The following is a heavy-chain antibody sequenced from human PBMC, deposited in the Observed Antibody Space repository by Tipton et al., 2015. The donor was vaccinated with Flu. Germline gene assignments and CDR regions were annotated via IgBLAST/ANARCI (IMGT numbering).Heavy chain of an antibody. J-gene: IGHJ4*02. D-gene: IGHD2-2*01. CDR1: GASISSTTYY. CDR2: IYKTGIT. V-gene: IGHV4-39*07. Sequence: GLVKPSETLSLTCDVSGASISSTTYYWGWIRQPPGKGLGWIGSIYKTGITDYNPSLQSRVTLSLDTSKNQFSLKVRSVNAADTAVYYCAPSTRYWTGGRFFGSWCRGTQVTVSP. CDR3: APSTRYWTGGRFFGS.